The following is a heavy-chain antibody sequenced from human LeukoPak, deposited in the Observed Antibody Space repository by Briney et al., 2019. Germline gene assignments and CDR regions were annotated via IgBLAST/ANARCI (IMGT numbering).Heavy chain of an antibody. J-gene: IGHJ4*02. CDR3: ARGYDILTGYTRSFDY. D-gene: IGHD3-9*01. V-gene: IGHV4-34*01. CDR2: INHSGST. CDR1: GGSFSGYY. Sequence: PPETLSLTCAVYGGSFSGYYWSWIRQPPGKGLEWIGEINHSGSTNYNPSLKSRVTISVDTSKNQFSLKLSSVTAADTAVYYCARGYDILTGYTRSFDYWGQGTLVTVSS.